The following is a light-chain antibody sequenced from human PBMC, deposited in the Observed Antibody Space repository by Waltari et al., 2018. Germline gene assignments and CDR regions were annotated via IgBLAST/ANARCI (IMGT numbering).Light chain of an antibody. CDR1: SSDIGSYDI. CDR3: CSYAGNYIWV. Sequence: QSALTQPASLSGSPGQSVTSSCTGASSDIGSYDIVSWYQQHPGNAPKLRICAVSKRPSGVSDRFSDSKSGDTASLTISGLQFEDGADYYCCSYAGNYIWVFGGGTRLTVL. CDR2: AVS. J-gene: IGLJ3*02. V-gene: IGLV2-23*02.